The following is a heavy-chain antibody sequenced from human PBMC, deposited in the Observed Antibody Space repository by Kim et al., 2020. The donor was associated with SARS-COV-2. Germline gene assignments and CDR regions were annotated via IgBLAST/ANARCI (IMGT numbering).Heavy chain of an antibody. CDR3: ARDFIYSPILTGYYNDHGAFDI. Sequence: GGSLRLSCAASGFTFSSYGMHWVRQAPGKGLEWVAVIWYDGSNKYYADSVKGRFTISRDNSKNTLYLQMNSLRAEDTAVYYCARDFIYSPILTGYYNDHGAFDIWGQGTMVTVSS. J-gene: IGHJ3*02. CDR1: GFTFSSYG. D-gene: IGHD3-9*01. V-gene: IGHV3-33*01. CDR2: IWYDGSNK.